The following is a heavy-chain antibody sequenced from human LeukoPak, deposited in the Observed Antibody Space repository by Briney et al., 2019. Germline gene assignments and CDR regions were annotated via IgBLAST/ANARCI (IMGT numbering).Heavy chain of an antibody. D-gene: IGHD4-17*01. CDR1: GFTFADYR. CDR2: IRGKASGGTT. Sequence: GGSLRLSCTTSGFTFADYRMNWVRQAPGKGLEWVGVIRGKASGGTTDYDASMKCRVTISRDDSKSIAYLQMSGLKIEDTGVYYCARDMGTTETGDDYWGQGTLATVSS. CDR3: ARDMGTTETGDDY. V-gene: IGHV3-49*04. J-gene: IGHJ4*02.